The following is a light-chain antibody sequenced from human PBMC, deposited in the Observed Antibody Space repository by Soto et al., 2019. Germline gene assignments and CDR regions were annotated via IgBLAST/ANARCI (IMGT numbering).Light chain of an antibody. CDR2: GAS. J-gene: IGKJ3*01. CDR1: QSDSSNY. Sequence: EIVLTQSPGTLSLSPGERATLSCRASQSDSSNYLAWYQQKPGQAPSLLIYGASSRATGIPDRFSGSGSGTDFTLTISRLEPEDFAVYYCQHYGTTLFTFGPGTTVDIK. CDR3: QHYGTTLFT. V-gene: IGKV3-20*01.